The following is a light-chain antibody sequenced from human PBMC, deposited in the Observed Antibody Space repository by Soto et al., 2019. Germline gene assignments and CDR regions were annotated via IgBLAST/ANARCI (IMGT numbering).Light chain of an antibody. CDR1: SSDVGGYNY. Sequence: QSVLTQPASGSGSPGQSITISCTGTSSDVGGYNYVSWYQQHPGKAPKLMIYEVTNRPSGVSNRFSGSKSGNTASLTISGLQAEDEADYYCSSYPSRSTLVFGTGTKVTVL. CDR3: SSYPSRSTLV. V-gene: IGLV2-14*01. J-gene: IGLJ1*01. CDR2: EVT.